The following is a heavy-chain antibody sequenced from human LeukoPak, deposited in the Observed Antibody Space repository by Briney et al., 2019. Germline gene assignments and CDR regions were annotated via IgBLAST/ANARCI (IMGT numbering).Heavy chain of an antibody. Sequence: ASVKVSRKASGYTFTSYGISWVRQAPGQGLEWMGWISAYNGNTNYAQKLQGRVTMTTDTSTSTAYMELRSLRSDDTAVYYCARGGVEGGGSYWGYYYYYGMDVWGQGTTVTVSS. V-gene: IGHV1-18*01. CDR3: ARGGVEGGGSYWGYYYYYGMDV. CDR1: GYTFTSYG. J-gene: IGHJ6*02. D-gene: IGHD1-26*01. CDR2: ISAYNGNT.